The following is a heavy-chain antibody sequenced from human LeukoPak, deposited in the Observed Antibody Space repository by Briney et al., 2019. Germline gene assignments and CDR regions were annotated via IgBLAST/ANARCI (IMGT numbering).Heavy chain of an antibody. D-gene: IGHD3-10*01. CDR2: IYYSGST. CDR3: ARRRITMVRGVIIRADNWFDP. CDR1: GGSISSSSYH. V-gene: IGHV4-39*01. J-gene: IGHJ5*02. Sequence: SETLSLTCTVSGGSISSSSYHWGWIRQPPGKGLEWIGSIYYSGSTYYNPSLKSRVTISVDTSKNQFSLKLSSVTAADTAVYYCARRRITMVRGVIIRADNWFDPWGQGTLVTVSS.